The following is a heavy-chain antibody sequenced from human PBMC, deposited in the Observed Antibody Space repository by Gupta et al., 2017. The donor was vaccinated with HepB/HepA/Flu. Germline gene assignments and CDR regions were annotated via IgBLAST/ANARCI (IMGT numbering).Heavy chain of an antibody. CDR1: GGSISSYY. D-gene: IGHD3-22*01. CDR2: IYYSGST. V-gene: IGHV4-59*01. Sequence: QVQLQESGPGLVNPSETLSLTCTVSGGSISSYYWSWIRQPPGKGLEWIGYIYYSGSTNHNPSLKSRVTISVDTSKNQFSLKLSSVTAADTAVYYCARDHGWPGPYYYESYYGMDVWGQGTTVTVSS. J-gene: IGHJ6*02. CDR3: ARDHGWPGPYYYESYYGMDV.